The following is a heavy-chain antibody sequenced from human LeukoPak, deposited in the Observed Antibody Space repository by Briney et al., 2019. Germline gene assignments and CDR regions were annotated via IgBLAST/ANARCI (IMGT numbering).Heavy chain of an antibody. Sequence: SETLSLTCAVSGYSISSGYYWGWIRQPPGKGLEWIGSIYHSGSTYSNPSLKSRVTISVDTSKNQFSLTLSSVTAADTAVYYCAGAVITIFGVAEDYWGQGTLVTVSS. CDR3: AGAVITIFGVAEDY. V-gene: IGHV4-38-2*01. CDR2: IYHSGST. D-gene: IGHD3-3*01. CDR1: GYSISSGYY. J-gene: IGHJ4*02.